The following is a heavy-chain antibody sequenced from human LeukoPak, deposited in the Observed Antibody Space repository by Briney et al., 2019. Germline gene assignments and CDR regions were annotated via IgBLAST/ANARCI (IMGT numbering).Heavy chain of an antibody. D-gene: IGHD5-12*01. V-gene: IGHV3-23*01. CDR3: VKEDGGYDGFDH. Sequence: GGSLRLSCAASGFTFSNFAMSWVRQAPGKGLEWVSALHGDGGGIFYGGSVKGRFTISRDNAKNTVSLQMNNLRAEDTALYYCVKEDGGYDGFDHWGRGTLVTVSS. J-gene: IGHJ4*02. CDR2: LHGDGGGI. CDR1: GFTFSNFA.